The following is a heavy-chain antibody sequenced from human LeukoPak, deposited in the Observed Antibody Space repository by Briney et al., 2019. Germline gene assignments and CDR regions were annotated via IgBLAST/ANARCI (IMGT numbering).Heavy chain of an antibody. CDR3: AKEGYGGTWFDP. Sequence: PGRSLRLSCAASGFTFSSYGMHWVRQAPGKGLEWVAVISYDGSNKYYADSVKGRFTISRDNSKNTLYLQMNSLRAEDTAVYYCAKEGYGGTWFDPWGQGTLVTVSS. J-gene: IGHJ5*02. CDR2: ISYDGSNK. CDR1: GFTFSSYG. V-gene: IGHV3-30*18. D-gene: IGHD5-12*01.